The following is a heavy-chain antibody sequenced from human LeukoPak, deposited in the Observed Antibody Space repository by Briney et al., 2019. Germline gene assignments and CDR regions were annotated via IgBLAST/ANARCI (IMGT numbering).Heavy chain of an antibody. V-gene: IGHV4-61*02. CDR2: IYTSGST. J-gene: IGHJ3*02. Sequence: SETLSLTRTVSGGSISSGSYYWSWIRQPAGKGLEWIRRIYTSGSTNYNPSLKSRVTISVDTSKNQFSLKLSSVTAADTAVYYCARVDFWRAFDIWGQGTMVTVSS. CDR3: ARVDFWRAFDI. CDR1: GGSISSGSYY. D-gene: IGHD3-3*01.